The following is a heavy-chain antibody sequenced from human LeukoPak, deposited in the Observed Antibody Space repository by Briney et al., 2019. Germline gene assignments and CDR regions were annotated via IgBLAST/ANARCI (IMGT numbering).Heavy chain of an antibody. D-gene: IGHD3-10*01. J-gene: IGHJ3*02. V-gene: IGHV3-7*01. Sequence: PGGSLRLSCAASGLTFSSYWMSWVRQAPEKGLEWVAKTKPDGSEIYHVDSVQGRFTISRDNAKNSLYLQMNSLRAEDTAVYYCAREMVRGVSGAFDIWGQGTMVTVSS. CDR2: TKPDGSEI. CDR1: GLTFSSYW. CDR3: AREMVRGVSGAFDI.